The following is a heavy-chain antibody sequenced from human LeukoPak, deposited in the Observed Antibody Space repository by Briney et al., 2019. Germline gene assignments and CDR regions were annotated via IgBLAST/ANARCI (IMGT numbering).Heavy chain of an antibody. J-gene: IGHJ6*02. Sequence: SPGGSLRLSCAASGVTFDDYGMSWVRQAPGKGLDWVSGINWNGGSTGYADSVKGRFTISRDNAKNSLYLQMNSLRAEDTALYHCARDPYSSSWYGVDYYGMDVWGQGTTVTVSS. CDR3: ARDPYSSSWYGVDYYGMDV. V-gene: IGHV3-20*01. D-gene: IGHD6-13*01. CDR1: GVTFDDYG. CDR2: INWNGGST.